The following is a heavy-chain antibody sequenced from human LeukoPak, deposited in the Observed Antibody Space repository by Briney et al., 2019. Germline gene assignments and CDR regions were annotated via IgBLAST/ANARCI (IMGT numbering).Heavy chain of an antibody. CDR2: MNPNSGNT. Sequence: GASVKVSFKASGYTFTNYDINWVRQATGQGLEWMGWMNPNSGNTGYALKFQGRVTMTSDTSTSTAYMDVSSLRSEDTAVYYCARDRVAATTTTIFGSGFDPWGQGTLVTVSS. CDR3: ARDRVAATTTTIFGSGFDP. D-gene: IGHD5-24*01. J-gene: IGHJ5*02. V-gene: IGHV1-8*01. CDR1: GYTFTNYD.